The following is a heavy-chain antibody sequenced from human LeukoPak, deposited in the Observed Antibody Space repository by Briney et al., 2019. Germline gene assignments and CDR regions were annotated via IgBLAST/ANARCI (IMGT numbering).Heavy chain of an antibody. CDR3: ARHGIDSGYVQH. V-gene: IGHV4-59*08. J-gene: IGHJ1*01. D-gene: IGHD5-12*01. CDR2: IYYSGST. Sequence: PSETLSLTCTVSGGSISSYYWSWIRQPPGKGLEWIGYIYYSGSTNYNPSLKSRVTISVDTSKNQFSLKLSSVTAADTAVYYCARHGIDSGYVQHWGQGTLVTVSS. CDR1: GGSISSYY.